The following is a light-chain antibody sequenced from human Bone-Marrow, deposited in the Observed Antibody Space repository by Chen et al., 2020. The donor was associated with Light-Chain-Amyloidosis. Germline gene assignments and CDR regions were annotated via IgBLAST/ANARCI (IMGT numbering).Light chain of an antibody. V-gene: IGLV3-21*02. CDR3: QVWDRSSDRPV. J-gene: IGLJ3*02. CDR2: DDS. CDR1: NIASTS. Sequence: SYVLTQPSSVSVAPGQMAQIACGGNNIASTSVHWYQQTPGQAPLLVVYDDSDRPSGIPERLSGSNSGNTATLTISRVEAGDEADYYCQVWDRSSDRPVFGGGTKLTVL.